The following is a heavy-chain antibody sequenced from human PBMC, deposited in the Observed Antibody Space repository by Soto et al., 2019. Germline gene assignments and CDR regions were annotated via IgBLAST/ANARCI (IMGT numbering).Heavy chain of an antibody. D-gene: IGHD2-2*01. CDR2: ISPYNGDT. CDR3: ARYCSSTSGDHYFDY. V-gene: IGHV1-18*01. J-gene: IGHJ4*02. Sequence: ASVKVSCKASGYSFTNYDISWVRQAPGQGLEWMGWISPYNGDTNYAQKLQGRVTMTTDTSTSTAYMELRSLRSDDTAVYYCARYCSSTSGDHYFDYWGQGTLVTVYS. CDR1: GYSFTNYD.